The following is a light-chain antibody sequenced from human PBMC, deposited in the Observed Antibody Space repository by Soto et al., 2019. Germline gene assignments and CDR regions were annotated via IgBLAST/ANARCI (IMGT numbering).Light chain of an antibody. CDR1: SSNIGNNY. CDR2: DNN. J-gene: IGLJ1*01. Sequence: QSVLTQPPSVSAAPGQKVTISCSGSSSNIGNNYVSWYQQLPGTAPKLLIYDNNKRPSGIPDRFSGSKSGTSATLGITGLQTGDEADYYCGTWDSSLSHYVFGTGTKVT. CDR3: GTWDSSLSHYV. V-gene: IGLV1-51*01.